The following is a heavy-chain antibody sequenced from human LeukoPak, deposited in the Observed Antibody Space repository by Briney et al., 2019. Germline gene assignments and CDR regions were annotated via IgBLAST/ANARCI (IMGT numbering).Heavy chain of an antibody. CDR3: ALDFYESSGYSFDY. CDR2: ISASGGNT. Sequence: GGSLRLSCAASGFTFSSYAMHWVRQAPGKGLEWVSGISASGGNTNYADSVKGRFTISRDNSQNTLYLQMDSLRAEDTAIYYCALDFYESSGYSFDYWGQGTLVAVSS. CDR1: GFTFSSYA. D-gene: IGHD3-22*01. J-gene: IGHJ4*02. V-gene: IGHV3-23*01.